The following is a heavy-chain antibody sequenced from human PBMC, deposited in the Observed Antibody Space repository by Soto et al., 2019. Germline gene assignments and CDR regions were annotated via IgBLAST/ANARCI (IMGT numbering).Heavy chain of an antibody. D-gene: IGHD3-22*01. CDR3: AKVFYYYDSSGYYYFDY. Sequence: GGSLRLSCAASGFTFSSYAVSWVRQAPGKGPEWISSISGSGSTIYYADSVKGRFTISRHNSKNTLYLQMSSLRAEDTAVYYCAKVFYYYDSSGYYYFDYWGQGTLVTVSS. CDR2: ISGSGSTI. V-gene: IGHV3-23*01. CDR1: GFTFSSYA. J-gene: IGHJ4*02.